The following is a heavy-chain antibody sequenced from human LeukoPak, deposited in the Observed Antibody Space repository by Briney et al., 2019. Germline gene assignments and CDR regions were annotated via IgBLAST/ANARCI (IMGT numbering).Heavy chain of an antibody. Sequence: PGGSLRLSCVVSGIPFSDYYMNWIRQAPGKGLEWVSSISSSSSYIYYADSVKGRFTISRDNAKNSLYLQMNSLRAEDTAVYYCARGPRTNGVPYWGQGTLVTVSS. D-gene: IGHD2-8*01. CDR2: ISSSSSYI. V-gene: IGHV3-21*01. CDR1: GIPFSDYY. J-gene: IGHJ4*02. CDR3: ARGPRTNGVPY.